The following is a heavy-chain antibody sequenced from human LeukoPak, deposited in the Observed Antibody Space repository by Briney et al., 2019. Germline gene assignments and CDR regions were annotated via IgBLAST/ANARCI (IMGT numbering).Heavy chain of an antibody. D-gene: IGHD4-17*01. Sequence: GGSLRLSCAASGFTFSTYWMHWVRQAPGEGLVWVSRIKSDGSDTSYADSVKGRFTISRDNAKNTLYLQMNSLRAEDTAVYYCARDTDTVTTILDYWGQGTLVTVSS. CDR1: GFTFSTYW. V-gene: IGHV3-74*01. J-gene: IGHJ4*02. CDR3: ARDTDTVTTILDY. CDR2: IKSDGSDT.